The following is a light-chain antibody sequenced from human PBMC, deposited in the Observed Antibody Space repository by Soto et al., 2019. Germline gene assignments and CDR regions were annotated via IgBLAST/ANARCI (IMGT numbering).Light chain of an antibody. V-gene: IGKV3-20*01. CDR2: GAS. CDR3: QQYGSSGT. Sequence: EIVLTQSPGTLSLSPGERATLSCRASQSVSSSYLAWYQQKPGQAPRILIYGASSRATGIPDRFSGSGSGTDFTLTISRLEPEEFAVYYCQQYGSSGTFGQGTKGDIK. J-gene: IGKJ1*01. CDR1: QSVSSSY.